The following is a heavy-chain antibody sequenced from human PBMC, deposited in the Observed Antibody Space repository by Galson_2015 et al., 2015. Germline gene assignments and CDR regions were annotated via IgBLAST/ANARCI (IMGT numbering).Heavy chain of an antibody. Sequence: SLRLSCEASGFMHRNYDMHWVRQATGKGLEWVSGIGSAGDTYSAASVEGRITISRENAKNSLYLQMNSLRAGDTAVYYCARVAVGSAASAFDIWGQGTMVTVSS. CDR3: ARVAVGSAASAFDI. D-gene: IGHD6-13*01. V-gene: IGHV3-13*04. CDR1: GFMHRNYD. CDR2: IGSAGDT. J-gene: IGHJ3*02.